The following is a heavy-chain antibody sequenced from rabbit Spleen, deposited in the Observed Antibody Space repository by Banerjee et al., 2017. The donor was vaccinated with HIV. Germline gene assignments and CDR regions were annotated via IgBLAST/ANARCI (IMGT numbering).Heavy chain of an antibody. CDR1: GFDFSNYG. CDR3: VREVAAKLNL. V-gene: IGHV1S7*01. Sequence: QSLEESGGGLVKPGASLILTCTASGFDFSNYGMSWVRQAPGKGLEWIGYRDPIFVITYYANWVNGRFTISSHNAQNMLYLQLNSLTAADTATYFCVREVAAKLNLWGQGTLVTVS. J-gene: IGHJ4*01. CDR2: RDPIFVIT. D-gene: IGHD4-1*01.